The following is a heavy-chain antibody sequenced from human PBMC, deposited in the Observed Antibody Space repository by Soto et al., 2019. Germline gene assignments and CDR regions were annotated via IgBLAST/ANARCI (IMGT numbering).Heavy chain of an antibody. CDR2: INHSGST. Sequence: PSETLSLTCAVYGGSFSGYYWSWIRQPRGKGLEWIGEINHSGSTNYNPSLKSRVTISVDTSKNQFSLKLSSVTAADTAVYYCARRSWYCSGGSCHEARGFFDYWGQGTLVTV. V-gene: IGHV4-34*01. D-gene: IGHD2-15*01. CDR3: ARRSWYCSGGSCHEARGFFDY. J-gene: IGHJ4*02. CDR1: GGSFSGYY.